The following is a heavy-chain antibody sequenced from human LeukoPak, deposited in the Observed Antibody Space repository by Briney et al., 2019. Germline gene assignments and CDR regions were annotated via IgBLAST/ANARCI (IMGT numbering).Heavy chain of an antibody. CDR3: ASRQLGNDY. CDR1: GGSVSVYY. D-gene: IGHD7-27*01. J-gene: IGHJ4*02. V-gene: IGHV4-59*02. Sequence: SETLSLTSTMSGGSVSVYYWSWTRQSPGKGLEWIGYIYHTGSTSYSPSFKSLVTISADTSQNQFSLKLSSVTASDRAVYYCASRQLGNDYWGQGTLVTVSS. CDR2: IYHTGST.